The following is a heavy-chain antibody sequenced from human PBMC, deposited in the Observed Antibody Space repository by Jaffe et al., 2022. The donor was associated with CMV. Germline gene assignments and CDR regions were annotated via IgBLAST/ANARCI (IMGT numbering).Heavy chain of an antibody. CDR3: ARDLSREMVYAIFGRFDP. D-gene: IGHD2-8*01. J-gene: IGHJ5*02. CDR1: GYTFTSYA. CDR2: INAGNGNT. V-gene: IGHV1-3*01. Sequence: QVQLVQSGAEVKKPGASVKVSCKASGYTFTSYAMHWVRQAPGQRLEWMGWINAGNGNTKYSQKFQGRVTITRDTSASTAYMELSSLRSEDTAVYYCARDLSREMVYAIFGRFDPWGQGTLVTVSS.